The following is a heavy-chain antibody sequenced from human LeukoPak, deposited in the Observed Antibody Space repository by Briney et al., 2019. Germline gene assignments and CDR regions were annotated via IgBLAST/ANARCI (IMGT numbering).Heavy chain of an antibody. Sequence: SETLSLTCTVSGGSISSYYWSWIRQPPGKGLEWIGYIYYSGSTNYNPSLKSRVTISVDTSKNQFSLKLSSVTAADTAVYYCASGQANFFYDYVWGSYRPFDYWGQGTLVTVSS. CDR2: IYYSGST. J-gene: IGHJ4*02. CDR1: GGSISSYY. D-gene: IGHD3-16*02. CDR3: ASGQANFFYDYVWGSYRPFDY. V-gene: IGHV4-59*12.